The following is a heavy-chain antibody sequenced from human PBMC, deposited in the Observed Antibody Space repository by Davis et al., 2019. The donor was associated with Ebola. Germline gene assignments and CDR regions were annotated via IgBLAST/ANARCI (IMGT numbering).Heavy chain of an antibody. D-gene: IGHD4-23*01. CDR2: ISGSIDNI. CDR3: ARDEREHGGDSGYFDY. CDR1: GYIFPYYG. Sequence: ASVKVSCKASGYIFPYYGVSWMRQAPGQGLEWMGWISGSIDNIHYAPGLQGRLTISKDTSTRTADLELNSLTPDDTAVYYCARDEREHGGDSGYFDYWGQGTLVTVSS. V-gene: IGHV1-18*01. J-gene: IGHJ4*02.